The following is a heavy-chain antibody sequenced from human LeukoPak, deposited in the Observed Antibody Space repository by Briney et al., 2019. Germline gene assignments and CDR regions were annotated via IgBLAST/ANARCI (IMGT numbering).Heavy chain of an antibody. J-gene: IGHJ3*02. CDR1: GGSISSYY. V-gene: IGHV4-59*01. CDR2: IYYSGST. Sequence: PSETLSLTCTVSGGSISSYYWSWIRQPPGKGLEWIGYIYYSGSTNHNPSLKSRVTISVDTSKNQFSLKLSSVTAADTAVYYCAREAVIDAFDIWGQGTMVTVSS. D-gene: IGHD2-21*01. CDR3: AREAVIDAFDI.